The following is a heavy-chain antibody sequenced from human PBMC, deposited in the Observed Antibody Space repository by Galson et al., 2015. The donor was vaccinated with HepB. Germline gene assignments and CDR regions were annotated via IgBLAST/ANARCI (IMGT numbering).Heavy chain of an antibody. J-gene: IGHJ4*02. V-gene: IGHV4-34*01. CDR1: DGSSSGYY. CDR2: ISHSGST. D-gene: IGHD3-3*01. CDR3: LLFWSGRDS. Sequence: ETLSLTCAIYDGSSSGYYWNWIRQSPGKGLEWIGEISHSGSTKYNPSLRSRVVMSVDTSKSQFSLRLNSVTAADTAVYYCLLFWSGRDSWGQGTLVTVSS.